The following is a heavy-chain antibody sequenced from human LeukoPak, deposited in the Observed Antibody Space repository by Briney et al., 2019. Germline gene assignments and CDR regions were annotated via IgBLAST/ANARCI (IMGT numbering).Heavy chain of an antibody. V-gene: IGHV3-30*03. Sequence: GGSLRLSCAASGFTFSSYGMHWVRQAPGKGLEWVAVISYDGSNKYYADSVKGRFTISRDNSKNTLYLQMNSLRAEGTAVYYCALQLGRGYSYGPYYFDYWGQGTLVTVSS. CDR3: ALQLGRGYSYGPYYFDY. J-gene: IGHJ4*02. D-gene: IGHD5-18*01. CDR2: ISYDGSNK. CDR1: GFTFSSYG.